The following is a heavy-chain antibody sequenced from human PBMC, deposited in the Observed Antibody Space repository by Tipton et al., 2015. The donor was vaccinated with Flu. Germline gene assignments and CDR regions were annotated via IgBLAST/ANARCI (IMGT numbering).Heavy chain of an antibody. Sequence: LRLSCTVSGGSVSSGSYYWSWIRQPPGKGLEWIGYIYYSGSTNYNPSLKSRVTISVDTSKNQFSLKLSSVTAADTAVYYCARRGFNMGFLEWLYPFDPWGQGTLVTVSS. CDR1: GGSVSSGSYY. V-gene: IGHV4-61*01. CDR2: IYYSGST. CDR3: ARRGFNMGFLEWLYPFDP. J-gene: IGHJ5*02. D-gene: IGHD3-3*01.